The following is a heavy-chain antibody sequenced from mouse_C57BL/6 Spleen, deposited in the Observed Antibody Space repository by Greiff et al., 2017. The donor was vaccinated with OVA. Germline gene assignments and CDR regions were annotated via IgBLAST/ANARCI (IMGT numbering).Heavy chain of an antibody. J-gene: IGHJ1*03. V-gene: IGHV1-55*01. Sequence: VQLQQPGAELVKPGASVKMSCKASGYTFTSYWITWVQQRPGQGLEWIGDIYPGSGSTNYNEKFKSKATLTVDTSSSTAYMQLSSLTSEDSAVYYGARRGRGVYWYFDVWGTGTTVTVSA. CDR2: IYPGSGST. CDR3: ARRGRGVYWYFDV. D-gene: IGHD1-1*01. CDR1: GYTFTSYW.